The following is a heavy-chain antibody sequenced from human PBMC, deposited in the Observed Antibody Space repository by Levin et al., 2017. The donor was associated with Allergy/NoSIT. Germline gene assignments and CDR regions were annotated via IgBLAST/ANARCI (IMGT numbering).Heavy chain of an antibody. Sequence: GESLKISCAASGFTFSDHYMDWVRQAPGKGLEWVGRTRNKANSYTTEYAASVKGRFTISRDDSKNSLYLQMNSLKTEDTAVYYCARGPNPHGWNYLYTSYYYYYYMDVWGKGTTVTVSS. CDR2: TRNKANSYTT. J-gene: IGHJ6*03. V-gene: IGHV3-72*01. CDR1: GFTFSDHY. CDR3: ARGPNPHGWNYLYTSYYYYYYMDV. D-gene: IGHD1-7*01.